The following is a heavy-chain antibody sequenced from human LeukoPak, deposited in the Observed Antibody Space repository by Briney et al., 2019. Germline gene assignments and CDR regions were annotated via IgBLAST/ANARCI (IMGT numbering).Heavy chain of an antibody. CDR1: GYTFTCYY. CDR2: INPNSGGT. CDR3: ARARVERGYSGYGI. V-gene: IGHV1-2*02. Sequence: ASVKVSCKASGYTFTCYYMHWVRQAPGQGLEWMGWINPNSGGTNYAQKFQGRVAMTRDTSISTAYMELSRLRSDDTAVYYCARARVERGYSGYGIWGQGTMVTVSS. J-gene: IGHJ3*02. D-gene: IGHD5-12*01.